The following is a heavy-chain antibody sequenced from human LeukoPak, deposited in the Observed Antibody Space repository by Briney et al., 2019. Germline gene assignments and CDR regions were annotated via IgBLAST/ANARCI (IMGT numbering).Heavy chain of an antibody. J-gene: IGHJ4*02. D-gene: IGHD3-3*01. CDR1: GSTFSSYW. CDR3: AGRPGFLVEF. V-gene: IGHV3-7*01. Sequence: GGSLRLSCAASGSTFSSYWMSWVRQAPGKGLEWVANIKQDGSEKHYVDSVKGRLTISRDNAKNLLYLQMNSLRVEDTAVYYCAGRPGFLVEFLGQGTLVTVSS. CDR2: IKQDGSEK.